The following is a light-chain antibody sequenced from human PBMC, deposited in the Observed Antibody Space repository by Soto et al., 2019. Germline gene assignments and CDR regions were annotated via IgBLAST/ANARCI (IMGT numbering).Light chain of an antibody. J-gene: IGKJ2*01. Sequence: DIQMTQSPSSLSASVGDRVTITCRTSQSVNYHLNWYHQKQGRAPKLLIFHASSLKSGDPSRFSGSRSGTDFTLTISSLQPEDFATYFWQQTSSPPHTFGQGTRLEI. V-gene: IGKV1-39*01. CDR2: HAS. CDR3: QQTSSPPHT. CDR1: QSVNYH.